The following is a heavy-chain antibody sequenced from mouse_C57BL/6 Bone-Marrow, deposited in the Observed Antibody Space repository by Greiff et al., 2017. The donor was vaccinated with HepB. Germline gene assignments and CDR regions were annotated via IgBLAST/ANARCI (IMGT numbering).Heavy chain of an antibody. Sequence: QVQLQQSGAELARPGASVKMSCKASGYTFTSYTMHWVKQRPGQGLEWIGYINPSSGYTKYNQKFKDKATLTADKSSSTAYMQLSSLTSEDSAVYYCARFITTVVDPYWYFDVWGTGTTVTVSS. J-gene: IGHJ1*03. CDR1: GYTFTSYT. CDR3: ARFITTVVDPYWYFDV. V-gene: IGHV1-4*01. D-gene: IGHD1-1*01. CDR2: INPSSGYT.